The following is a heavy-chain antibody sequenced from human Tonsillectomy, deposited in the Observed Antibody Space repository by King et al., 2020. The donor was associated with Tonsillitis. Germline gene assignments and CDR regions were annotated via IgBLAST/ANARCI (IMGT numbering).Heavy chain of an antibody. CDR3: ARQWVVWDY. CDR1: GGSISSTSYY. V-gene: IGHV4-39*07. D-gene: IGHD6-19*01. J-gene: IGHJ4*02. Sequence: QLQESGPGLVKPSETLSLTCTVSGGSISSTSYYWGWIRQPPGKGLEWIGSFYYSGSTYHNPSLKSRVTISVDTSKNQFSLKLSSVTAADTAVYYCARQWVVWDYWGQGTLVTVSS. CDR2: FYYSGST.